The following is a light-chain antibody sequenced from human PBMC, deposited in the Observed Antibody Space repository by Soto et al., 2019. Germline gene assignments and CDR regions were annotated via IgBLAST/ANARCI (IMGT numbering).Light chain of an antibody. J-gene: IGKJ1*01. CDR2: GAS. CDR3: QQYADWPRT. Sequence: EIVLTQSPATLSVSPGERATLSCRASQSVSSNLAWYQQKPGQAPRLLIYGASTRATGIPARFSGSGSGTEFTHTISSLQSGDFAVYYCQQYADWPRTFGQGTKVDNK. CDR1: QSVSSN. V-gene: IGKV3-15*01.